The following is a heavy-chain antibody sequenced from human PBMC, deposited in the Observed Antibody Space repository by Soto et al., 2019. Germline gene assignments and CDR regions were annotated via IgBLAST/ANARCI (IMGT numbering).Heavy chain of an antibody. D-gene: IGHD3-16*02. J-gene: IGHJ3*02. CDR1: GFTFSSYA. Sequence: ESGGGVVQPGRSLRLSCAASGFTFSSYAMHWVRQAPGKGLEWVAVISYDGSNKYYADPVKGRFTISRDNSKNTLYLQMNSLRAEDTAVYYCARGGPLHPGELSLPDAFDIWGQGTMVTVSS. V-gene: IGHV3-30-3*01. CDR3: ARGGPLHPGELSLPDAFDI. CDR2: ISYDGSNK.